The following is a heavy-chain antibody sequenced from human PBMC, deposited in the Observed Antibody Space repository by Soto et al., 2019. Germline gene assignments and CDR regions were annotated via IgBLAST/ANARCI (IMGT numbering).Heavy chain of an antibody. Sequence: QVQLVQSGAEVKKPGASVKVSCKASGYTFTSYDINWVRQATGQGFEWMGWMNPNSGNTGSAQKFQDRVTMTRDTDNTTAYMALSSMRSEDTAVYYCARSPGNWGFDYLGLGIMVTVSS. J-gene: IGHJ4*02. CDR1: GYTFTSYD. D-gene: IGHD7-27*01. V-gene: IGHV1-8*01. CDR3: ARSPGNWGFDY. CDR2: MNPNSGNT.